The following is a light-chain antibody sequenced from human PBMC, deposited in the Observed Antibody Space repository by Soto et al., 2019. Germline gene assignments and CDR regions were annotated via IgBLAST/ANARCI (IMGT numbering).Light chain of an antibody. CDR3: QQRGDWPIT. Sequence: EIVLTQSPATLSLSPGERATLSCRASQSVSSYLAWYQQKPGQAPRLLISDASNRATGIPARFSGSGSGTDFALTVSSLEPGDFAVYYCQQRGDWPITFGGGTKVEI. J-gene: IGKJ4*01. CDR2: DAS. CDR1: QSVSSY. V-gene: IGKV3-11*01.